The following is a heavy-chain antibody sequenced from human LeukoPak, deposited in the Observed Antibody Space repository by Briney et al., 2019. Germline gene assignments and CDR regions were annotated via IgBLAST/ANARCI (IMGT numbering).Heavy chain of an antibody. D-gene: IGHD3-16*01. Sequence: SETLSLTCTVSGGSISSYYWSWIRQPPGKGLEWIGYICYSGSTSYKPSLKSRVTISVDTSTNQFSLKLRSVTAADTAVYYCARETSQKGAHYMDVWGKGTTVTISS. CDR2: ICYSGST. CDR1: GGSISSYY. J-gene: IGHJ6*03. CDR3: ARETSQKGAHYMDV. V-gene: IGHV4-59*01.